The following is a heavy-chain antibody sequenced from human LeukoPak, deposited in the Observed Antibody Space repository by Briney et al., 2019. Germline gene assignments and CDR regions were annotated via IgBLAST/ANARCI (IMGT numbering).Heavy chain of an antibody. V-gene: IGHV4-39*07. CDR2: FDHSGSS. J-gene: IGHJ4*02. Sequence: SETLSLTCIVSGGSISFIGYHWGWIRQSPVRGLELIGTFDHSGSSHYNPSLKTRAAISVDTSKNYVSLKLTSVTAADTAVYYCMRVHGGYDYYWGQGTLVTVSS. D-gene: IGHD5-12*01. CDR1: GGSISFIGYH. CDR3: MRVHGGYDYY.